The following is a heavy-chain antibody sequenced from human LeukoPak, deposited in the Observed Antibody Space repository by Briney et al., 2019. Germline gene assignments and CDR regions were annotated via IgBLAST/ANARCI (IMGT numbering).Heavy chain of an antibody. D-gene: IGHD1-7*01. V-gene: IGHV4-39*07. CDR2: IYYSGST. CDR1: GGSISSSTYY. J-gene: IGHJ6*03. Sequence: SETLSLTCTVSGGSISSSTYYWGWIRQPPGKGLEWIGSIYYSGSTYYNPSLKSRVTISVDTSKNQFSLKLSSVTAADTAVYYCARGGELYGSYYYYYMDVWGKGTTVTVSS. CDR3: ARGGELYGSYYYYYMDV.